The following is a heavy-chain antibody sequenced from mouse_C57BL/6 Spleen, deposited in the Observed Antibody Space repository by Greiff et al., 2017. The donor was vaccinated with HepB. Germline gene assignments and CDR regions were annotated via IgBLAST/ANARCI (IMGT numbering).Heavy chain of an antibody. CDR1: GFTFNDYH. J-gene: IGHJ3*01. D-gene: IGHD1-1*01. Sequence: EVMLVESGGGLVQPGASLRLSCAASGFTFNDYHMSWVRQPPGKAPEWLALIRNKANGYATEYTASVKGRFTSSRDNSQNILYLQMNTLRAEDSATYYCVKAVSSGSSYTWFAYWGQGTLVTVSA. V-gene: IGHV7-4*01. CDR3: VKAVSSGSSYTWFAY. CDR2: IRNKANGYAT.